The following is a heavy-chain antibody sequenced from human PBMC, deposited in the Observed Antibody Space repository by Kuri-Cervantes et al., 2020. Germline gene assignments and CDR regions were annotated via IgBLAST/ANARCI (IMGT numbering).Heavy chain of an antibody. CDR2: ISGSGGST. CDR1: GGSISSSNYY. D-gene: IGHD3-3*01. V-gene: IGHV3-23*01. CDR3: ARGLYDFWSGYYGSHFDY. Sequence: ETLSLTCTVSGGSISSSNYYWGWIRQAPGKGLEWVSAISGSGGSTYYADSVKGRFTISRDNSKNTLYLQMNSLRAEDTAVYYCARGLYDFWSGYYGSHFDYWGQGTLVTVSS. J-gene: IGHJ4*02.